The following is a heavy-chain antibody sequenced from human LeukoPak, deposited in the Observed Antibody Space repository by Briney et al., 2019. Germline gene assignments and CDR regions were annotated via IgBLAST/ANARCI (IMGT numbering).Heavy chain of an antibody. V-gene: IGHV5-51*01. Sequence: GESLKISCKGSGYSFTSYWIGWVRQMPGKGLEWMGIIYPGDSDTRYSPSFQGQVTISADKSISTAYLQWSSLKASDTAIYYFEKQREYDILTGPYGGIAVDYWGQGTLVTVSS. CDR2: IYPGDSDT. CDR1: GYSFTSYW. D-gene: IGHD3-9*01. J-gene: IGHJ4*02. CDR3: EKQREYDILTGPYGGIAVDY.